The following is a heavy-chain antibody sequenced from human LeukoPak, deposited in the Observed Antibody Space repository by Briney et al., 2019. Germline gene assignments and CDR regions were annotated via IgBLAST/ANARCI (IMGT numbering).Heavy chain of an antibody. J-gene: IGHJ1*01. D-gene: IGHD3-10*01. CDR1: GFTFRSYA. CDR3: AKDRSLGLLCFGEFQY. CDR2: ISYDGSDK. Sequence: GGSLRLSRAAAGFTFRSYAMHWVRQAPGKGLEWVAVISYDGSDKYYADSVKGRFTISRDNSKNTLYLQMNSLRAEDTAVYYCAKDRSLGLLCFGEFQYWGQGTLVTVSS. V-gene: IGHV3-30*04.